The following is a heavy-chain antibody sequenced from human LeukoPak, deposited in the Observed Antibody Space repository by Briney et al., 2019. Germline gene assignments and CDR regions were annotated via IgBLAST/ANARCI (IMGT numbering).Heavy chain of an antibody. CDR1: GFTFSSYA. J-gene: IGHJ4*02. CDR2: ISSSSSYI. V-gene: IGHV3-21*01. D-gene: IGHD3-3*01. Sequence: GGSLRLSCAASGFTFSSYAMSWVRQAPGKGLEWVSSISSSSSYIYYADSVKGRFTISRDNAKNSLYLQMNSLRAEDTAVYYCARGSGRFLEWLLLFDYWGQGTLVTVSS. CDR3: ARGSGRFLEWLLLFDY.